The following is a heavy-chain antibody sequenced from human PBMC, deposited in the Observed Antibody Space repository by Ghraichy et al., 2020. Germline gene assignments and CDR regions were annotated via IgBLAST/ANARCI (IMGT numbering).Heavy chain of an antibody. D-gene: IGHD6-19*01. V-gene: IGHV3-30*18. CDR2: ISYDGSNK. Sequence: GSLRLSCAASGFTFSSYGMHWVRQAPGKGLEWVAVISYDGSNKYYADSVKGRFTISRDNSKNTLYLQMNSLRAEDTAVYYCAKDPVAGIFDYWGQGTLVTVSS. CDR3: AKDPVAGIFDY. J-gene: IGHJ4*02. CDR1: GFTFSSYG.